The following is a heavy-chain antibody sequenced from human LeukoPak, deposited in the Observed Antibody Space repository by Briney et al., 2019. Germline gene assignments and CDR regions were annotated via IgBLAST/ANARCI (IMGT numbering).Heavy chain of an antibody. J-gene: IGHJ3*02. CDR2: ISSSSSYI. Sequence: GGSLRLSCAASGFTFSSYSMNWVRQAPGKGLEWVSSISSSSSYIYYADSVKGRFTISRDNAKNSLYLQMNSLRAEDTAVYYCARDFSYSSSSDPFDIWGQGTMVTVSS. CDR3: ARDFSYSSSSDPFDI. D-gene: IGHD6-6*01. CDR1: GFTFSSYS. V-gene: IGHV3-21*01.